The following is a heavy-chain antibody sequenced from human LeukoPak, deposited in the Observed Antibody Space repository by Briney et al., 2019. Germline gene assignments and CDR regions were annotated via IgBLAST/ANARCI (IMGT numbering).Heavy chain of an antibody. V-gene: IGHV3-23*01. J-gene: IGHJ4*02. CDR3: AKDLSGSYYLRYFDY. D-gene: IGHD3-10*01. CDR2: ISGSGGST. CDR1: GSSFRSYA. Sequence: GGSLRLSCAASGSSFRSYAMTWVRQAPGKGLEWVSVISGSGGSTYYADSVRGRFTISRDNSKNTLYLQMNSLRAEDTAVYYCAKDLSGSYYLRYFDYWGQGTLVTVSS.